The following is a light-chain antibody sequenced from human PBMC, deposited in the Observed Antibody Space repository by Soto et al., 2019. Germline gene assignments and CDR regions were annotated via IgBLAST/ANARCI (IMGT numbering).Light chain of an antibody. V-gene: IGKV1-5*01. J-gene: IGKJ1*01. CDR3: QQYNRYAVT. CDR2: DAS. Sequence: DIQMTQSPSTLSASVGDRVTITCRASQSASTFLAWYQQKPGQAPKLLIYDASTLQSGVPSRFSASGSGTEIALPISGLQPDDFAVYYCQQYNRYAVTFGQGTKVDIK. CDR1: QSASTF.